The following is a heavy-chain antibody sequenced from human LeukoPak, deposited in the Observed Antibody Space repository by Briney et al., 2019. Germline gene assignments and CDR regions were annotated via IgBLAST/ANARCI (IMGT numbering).Heavy chain of an antibody. Sequence: GGSLRLSCAASGFTFSSYTMNWVRQAPGRGLEWVSSISPRSESTWNADSVKGRFTISRDNARNAVYLQMSSLGADDKAVYYCGRDFLGESGAGGPWGQGILVTVSS. V-gene: IGHV3-21*01. J-gene: IGHJ5*02. D-gene: IGHD3-10*01. CDR2: ISPRSEST. CDR3: GRDFLGESGAGGP. CDR1: GFTFSSYT.